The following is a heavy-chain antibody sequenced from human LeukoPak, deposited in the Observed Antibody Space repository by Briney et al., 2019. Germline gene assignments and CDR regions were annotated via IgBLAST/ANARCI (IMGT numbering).Heavy chain of an antibody. V-gene: IGHV3-48*04. J-gene: IGHJ6*02. Sequence: GGSLRLSCAASGFTFSSYSMNWVRQAPGKGLEWVSYISSSSSTIYYADSVKGRFTISRDNAKNSLYLQMNSLRAEDTAVYYCAKAPGGLVVVAATGYYYGMDVWGQGTTVTVSS. CDR1: GFTFSSYS. CDR3: AKAPGGLVVVAATGYYYGMDV. CDR2: ISSSSSTI. D-gene: IGHD2-15*01.